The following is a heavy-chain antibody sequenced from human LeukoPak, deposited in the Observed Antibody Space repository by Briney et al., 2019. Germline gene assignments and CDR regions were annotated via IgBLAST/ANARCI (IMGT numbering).Heavy chain of an antibody. CDR1: GYTFTSYG. J-gene: IGHJ5*02. CDR2: ISAYNGNT. CDR3: ARDYGTMVRGVIINWFDP. Sequence: ASVKVSCKASGYTFTSYGISWVRQAPGQGLEWMGWISAYNGNTNYAQKLQGRVTMTTDTSTSTAYMELRGLRSDDTAVYYCARDYGTMVRGVIINWFDPWGQGTLVTVSS. V-gene: IGHV1-18*01. D-gene: IGHD3-10*01.